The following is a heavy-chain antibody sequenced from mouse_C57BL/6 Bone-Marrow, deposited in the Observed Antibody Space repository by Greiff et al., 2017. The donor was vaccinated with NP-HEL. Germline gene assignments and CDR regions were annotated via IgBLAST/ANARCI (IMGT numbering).Heavy chain of an antibody. CDR3: ARHPF. CDR2: ISNGGGST. CDR1: GFTFSDYY. V-gene: IGHV5-12*01. Sequence: EVHLVESGGGLVQPGGSLKLSCAASGFTFSDYYMYWVRQTPEKRLEWVAYISNGGGSTYYPDTVKGRFTISRDNAKNTLYLQMSRLKSEDTAMYYCARHPFWGQGTLVTVSA. J-gene: IGHJ3*01.